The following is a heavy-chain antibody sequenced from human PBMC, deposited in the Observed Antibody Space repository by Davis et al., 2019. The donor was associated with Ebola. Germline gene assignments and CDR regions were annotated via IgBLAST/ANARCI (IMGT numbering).Heavy chain of an antibody. CDR2: INPSGGST. CDR1: GYTFASYY. Sequence: ASVKVSCKASGYTFASYYMHWVRQAPGQGLEWMGIINPSGGSTSYAQNFQGRVTMTEDTSTNTAYMELSGLRSEDTAVYYCSIGGTTGGFDYWGQGTLVTVSS. D-gene: IGHD1-14*01. J-gene: IGHJ4*02. CDR3: SIGGTTGGFDY. V-gene: IGHV1-46*01.